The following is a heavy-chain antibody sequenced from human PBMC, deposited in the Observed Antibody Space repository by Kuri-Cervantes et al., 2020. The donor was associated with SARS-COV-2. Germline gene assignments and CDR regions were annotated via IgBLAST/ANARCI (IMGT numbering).Heavy chain of an antibody. J-gene: IGHJ4*02. Sequence: GGSLRLSCAASGFTFSSYGMHWVRQAPGKGLEWVAFIRYDGSNKYYADSVKGRFTISRDNSKNTLYLQMNSLRAEDTAVYYCASGTSTVVITSRFDYWGQGTLVTVSS. CDR2: IRYDGSNK. CDR1: GFTFSSYG. CDR3: ASGTSTVVITSRFDY. D-gene: IGHD3-22*01. V-gene: IGHV3-30*02.